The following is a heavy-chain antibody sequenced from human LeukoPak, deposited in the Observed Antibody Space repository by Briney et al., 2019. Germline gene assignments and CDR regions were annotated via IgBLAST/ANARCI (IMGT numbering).Heavy chain of an antibody. CDR2: IYYSGST. J-gene: IGHJ5*02. D-gene: IGHD1-26*01. V-gene: IGHV4-61*01. CDR1: GGSISSSSYY. CDR3: ARGQLVGATDNWFDP. Sequence: SETLSLTCTVSGGSISSSSYYWSWIRQPPGKGLEWIGYIYYSGSTNYNPSLKSRVTISVDTSKNQFSLKLSSVTAADTAVYYCARGQLVGATDNWFDPWGQGTLVTVSS.